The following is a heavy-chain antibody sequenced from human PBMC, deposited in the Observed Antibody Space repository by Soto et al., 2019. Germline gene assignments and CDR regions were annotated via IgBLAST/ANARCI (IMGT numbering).Heavy chain of an antibody. CDR3: ARGAQTAAYQHYYYYGMDV. D-gene: IGHD2-2*01. CDR2: IWYDGSNK. V-gene: IGHV3-33*01. CDR1: GFTFSSYG. Sequence: QVQLVESGGGVVQPGRSLRLSCAASGFTFSSYGMHWVRQAPGKGLEGVAVIWYDGSNKYYADSVKGRFTISRDNSKNTLYLQMNSLRAEDTAVYYCARGAQTAAYQHYYYYGMDVWGQGTTVTVSS. J-gene: IGHJ6*02.